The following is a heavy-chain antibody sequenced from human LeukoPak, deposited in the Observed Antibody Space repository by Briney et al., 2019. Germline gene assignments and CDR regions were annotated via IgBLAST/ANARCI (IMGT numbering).Heavy chain of an antibody. D-gene: IGHD3-10*01. CDR3: ASGFSFDP. Sequence: PGRSLRLSCAASGFTFDDYAMHWVRQAPGKGLEWVSGISWNSGSIGYADSVKGRFTISRDNAKNSLYLQMNSLRDEDTSLYYCASGFSFDPWGQGTLVTVSS. CDR1: GFTFDDYA. V-gene: IGHV3-9*01. CDR2: ISWNSGSI. J-gene: IGHJ5*02.